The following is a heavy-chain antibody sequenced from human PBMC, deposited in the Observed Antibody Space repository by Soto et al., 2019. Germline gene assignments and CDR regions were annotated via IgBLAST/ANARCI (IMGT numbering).Heavy chain of an antibody. CDR3: ARDPWGGAVDAFDI. D-gene: IGHD3-10*01. J-gene: IGHJ3*02. CDR2: INGGNGNT. Sequence: QVPFVQSGAEVKKPGASVKVSCKASGYSFTNYGIHWVRQAPEQRLEWMGWINGGNGNTKYSQKFQGRVTITRDTSASTAYMELSSLRSEDTAVYYCARDPWGGAVDAFDIWGQGTMVSVSS. CDR1: GYSFTNYG. V-gene: IGHV1-3*01.